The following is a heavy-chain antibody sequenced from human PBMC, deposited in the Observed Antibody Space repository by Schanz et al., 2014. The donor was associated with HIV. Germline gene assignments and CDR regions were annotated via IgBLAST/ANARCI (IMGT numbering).Heavy chain of an antibody. CDR2: IWYDGSNK. V-gene: IGHV3-33*06. D-gene: IGHD3-10*01. Sequence: QVQLVESGGGVVQPGRSLRLSCAASGFIFSRYGMYWVRQAPGKGLEWVAVIWYDGSNKYYADSVKGRFTISRDNSKNTMYLQMNSLRAEDTAVHYCAKGQRGMVRGDIDHWGQGTLVTVSS. CDR3: AKGQRGMVRGDIDH. J-gene: IGHJ4*02. CDR1: GFIFSRYG.